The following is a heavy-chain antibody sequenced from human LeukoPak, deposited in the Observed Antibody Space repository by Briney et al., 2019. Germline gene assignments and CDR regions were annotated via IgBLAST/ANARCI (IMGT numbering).Heavy chain of an antibody. CDR1: GYTFTGYY. V-gene: IGHV1-2*02. J-gene: IGHJ3*02. D-gene: IGHD6-19*01. CDR3: ATHPSYSSGWFSPVDAFDI. Sequence: SVKVSCKASGYTFTGYYMHWVRQAPGQGLEWMGWINPNSGGTNYAQKFQGRVTMTRDTSISTAYMELSRLRSDDTAVYYCATHPSYSSGWFSPVDAFDIWGQGTMVTVSS. CDR2: INPNSGGT.